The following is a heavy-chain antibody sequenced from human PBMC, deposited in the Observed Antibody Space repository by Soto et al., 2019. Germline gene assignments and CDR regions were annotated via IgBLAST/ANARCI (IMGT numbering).Heavy chain of an antibody. CDR2: MNPNSGNT. CDR1: GYTFTSYD. Sequence: ASVKVSCKASGYTFTSYDINWVRQATGQGLEWMGWMNPNSGNTGYAQKFQGRVTMTRNTSISTAYMELSSLRSEDTAVYYCASGSPRFIAAAGTDNWFDPWGQGTLVTVSS. V-gene: IGHV1-8*01. D-gene: IGHD6-13*01. J-gene: IGHJ5*02. CDR3: ASGSPRFIAAAGTDNWFDP.